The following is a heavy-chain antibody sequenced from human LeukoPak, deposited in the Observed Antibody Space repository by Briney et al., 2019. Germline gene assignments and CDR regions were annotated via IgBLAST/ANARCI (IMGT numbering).Heavy chain of an antibody. D-gene: IGHD5-18*01. CDR1: GYTLTELS. Sequence: ASVKVSCKVSGYTLTELSMHWVRQAPGKGLEWMGGFDPEDGETIYAQKFQGRVTMTEDTSTDTAYMELSSLRTEDTAVYYCATASPHTAMVLWAFDIWGQGTMVTVSS. V-gene: IGHV1-24*01. CDR3: ATASPHTAMVLWAFDI. CDR2: FDPEDGET. J-gene: IGHJ3*02.